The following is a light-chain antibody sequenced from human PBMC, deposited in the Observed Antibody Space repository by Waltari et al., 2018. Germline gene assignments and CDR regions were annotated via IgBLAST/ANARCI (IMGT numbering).Light chain of an antibody. V-gene: IGKV3-20*01. J-gene: IGKJ1*01. CDR2: DAS. Sequence: EVVLTQSPGTLSLSPAERATLACTARQSVRRTLPWYQQKPGQAPRLLIDDASSSAAGIPDRFSGSGSGTDFSLTISRLEPEDFAVYYCQKYGTLPATFGQGTKVEIK. CDR3: QKYGTLPAT. CDR1: QSVRRT.